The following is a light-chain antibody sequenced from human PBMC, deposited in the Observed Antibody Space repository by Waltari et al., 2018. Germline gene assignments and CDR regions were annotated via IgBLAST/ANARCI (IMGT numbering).Light chain of an antibody. V-gene: IGLV2-14*01. Sequence: QSALTQPASVSGSPGQSLTISCTGTSSDVGGYHYVFWYQQHPGKAPKLMIYDVSNRPSGVSNRFSGSKSGNTASLTISGLQAEDEADYYCSSYTSSSTLVFGGGTKLTVL. CDR2: DVS. CDR1: SSDVGGYHY. J-gene: IGLJ2*01. CDR3: SSYTSSSTLV.